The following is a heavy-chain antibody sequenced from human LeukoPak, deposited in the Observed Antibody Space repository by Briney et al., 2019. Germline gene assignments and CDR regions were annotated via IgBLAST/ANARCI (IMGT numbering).Heavy chain of an antibody. Sequence: KPSETLSLTCAVSGYSISSGYYWGWVRQPPGKGPEGVGSIYHSGSTYYNPSLKSRVTISVDTSKNQFSLKLSSVTAADTAVYYCARHLAPYCSSTSCFFDYWGQGTLVTVSS. CDR1: GYSISSGYY. CDR3: ARHLAPYCSSTSCFFDY. D-gene: IGHD2-2*01. V-gene: IGHV4-38-2*01. CDR2: IYHSGST. J-gene: IGHJ4*02.